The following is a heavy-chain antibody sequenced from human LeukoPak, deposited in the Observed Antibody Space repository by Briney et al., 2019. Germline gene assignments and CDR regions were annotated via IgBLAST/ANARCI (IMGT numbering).Heavy chain of an antibody. Sequence: ASVKVSCKASGYTFTGYYMHWVRQAPGQGLEWMGWINPNSGGTNYAQKFQGWVTMTRDTSISTAYMELSRLRSGDTAVYYCARGSGNKQQDAFDIWGQGTMVTVSS. J-gene: IGHJ3*02. V-gene: IGHV1-2*04. D-gene: IGHD6-13*01. CDR1: GYTFTGYY. CDR2: INPNSGGT. CDR3: ARGSGNKQQDAFDI.